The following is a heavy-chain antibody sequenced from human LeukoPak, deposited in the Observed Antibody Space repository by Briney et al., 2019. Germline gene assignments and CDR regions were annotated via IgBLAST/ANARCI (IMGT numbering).Heavy chain of an antibody. J-gene: IGHJ4*02. D-gene: IGHD3-10*01. V-gene: IGHV3-30*02. CDR2: IWYDGSNK. CDR1: GFTFSSYG. CDR3: AKAHYPRFDY. Sequence: GGSLRLSCAASGFTFSSYGMHWVRQAPGKGLEWVAFIWYDGSNKYYADSVKGRFTISRDNSKNTLYLQMNSLRAEDTAVYYCAKAHYPRFDYWGQGTLVTVSS.